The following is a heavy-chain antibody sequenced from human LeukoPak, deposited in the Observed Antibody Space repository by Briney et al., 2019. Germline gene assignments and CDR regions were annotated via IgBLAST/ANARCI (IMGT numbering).Heavy chain of an antibody. V-gene: IGHV3-21*01. J-gene: IGHJ4*02. CDR2: ISSSSSYI. CDR3: ARVEYWFYGQEYFDY. D-gene: IGHD3-22*01. Sequence: GRSLTLSCAASGFTFSSYAMNWVRQAPGKGLEWVSSISSSSSYIYYADSVKGRFSISRDNAKNSLYLKMSSLRAEDTAVYYCARVEYWFYGQEYFDYGGQGTLVTVSA. CDR1: GFTFSSYA.